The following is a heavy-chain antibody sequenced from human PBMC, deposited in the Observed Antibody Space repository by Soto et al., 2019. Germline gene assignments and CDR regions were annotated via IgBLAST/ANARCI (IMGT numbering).Heavy chain of an antibody. CDR1: GYTFTGYY. Sequence: GASVKVSCKASGYTFTGYYMHWVRQAPGQGLEWMGWINPNSGCTNYAQKFQGWVTMTRDTSISTAYMELSRLRSDDTAVYYCARSEAVAGTNWYFDYWGQGTLVTVSS. CDR2: INPNSGCT. J-gene: IGHJ4*02. V-gene: IGHV1-2*04. CDR3: ARSEAVAGTNWYFDY. D-gene: IGHD6-19*01.